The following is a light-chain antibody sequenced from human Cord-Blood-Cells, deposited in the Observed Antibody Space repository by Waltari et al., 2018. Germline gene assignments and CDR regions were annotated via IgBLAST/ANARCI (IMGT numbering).Light chain of an antibody. Sequence: QSALTQPASVSGSPGQSITISCTGTSSDVGSYNLVSWYQQHPGKAPKLMIYEGSKRPSGVSNRFSGSNSGNTASLTISGLQAEDEADYYCCSYAGSSTFVFGTGTKGTVL. J-gene: IGLJ1*01. CDR1: SSDVGSYNL. V-gene: IGLV2-23*03. CDR2: EGS. CDR3: CSYAGSSTFV.